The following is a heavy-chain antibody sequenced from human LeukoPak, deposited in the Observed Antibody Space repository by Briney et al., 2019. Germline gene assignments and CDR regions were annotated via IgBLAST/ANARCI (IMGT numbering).Heavy chain of an antibody. Sequence: GGSLRLSCAASGFTFNSYDMHWIRQAPGKGLEWVALIWYDGSNKYYADSVKGRFTISRDNSKNTLNLQINGLRDEATAVYYCARYVGGGNSGGFDFWGQGTLVIVSS. J-gene: IGHJ4*02. D-gene: IGHD4-23*01. CDR1: GFTFNSYD. CDR3: ARYVGGGNSGGFDF. CDR2: IWYDGSNK. V-gene: IGHV3-33*01.